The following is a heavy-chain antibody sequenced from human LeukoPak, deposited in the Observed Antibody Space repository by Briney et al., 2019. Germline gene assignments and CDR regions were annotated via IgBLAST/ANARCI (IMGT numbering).Heavy chain of an antibody. J-gene: IGHJ4*02. D-gene: IGHD3-9*01. CDR2: IYSGGST. V-gene: IGHV3-66*01. Sequence: PGGSLRLSCAASGFTVSSNFMSWVRQAPGKGLEWVSVIYSGGSTYYADSVKGRFTLSRDNSKNTLYPQMNSLRVEDTAVYYCALGLVTDYWGQGTLVTVSS. CDR3: ALGLVTDY. CDR1: GFTVSSNF.